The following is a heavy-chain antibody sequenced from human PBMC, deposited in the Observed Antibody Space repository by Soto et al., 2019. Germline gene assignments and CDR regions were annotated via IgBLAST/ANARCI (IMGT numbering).Heavy chain of an antibody. CDR1: GDSVSSNSAA. D-gene: IGHD6-6*01. CDR3: ARIHSSSSSDMDV. Sequence: SQTLSLTCAISGDSVSSNSAAWNWIRQSPSRGLEWLGRTYYRSQWNNDYAVSVKSRITINTDTSKRQFSLHLNSVTPDDTAVYYCARIHSSSSSDMDVWGQGTTVTVSS. V-gene: IGHV6-1*01. J-gene: IGHJ6*02. CDR2: TYYRSQWNN.